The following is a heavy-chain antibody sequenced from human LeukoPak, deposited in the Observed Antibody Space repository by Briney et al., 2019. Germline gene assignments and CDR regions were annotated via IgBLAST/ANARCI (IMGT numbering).Heavy chain of an antibody. CDR1: GFTFSTYA. CDR2: IIDSGGAT. V-gene: IGHV3-23*01. Sequence: GGSLRLSCAASGFTFSTYAMSWVRQAPRRGLEWVSSIIDSGGATYYADSVKGRFTISRDNAKNTVYLQMDSLSVEDTGVYYCASALTTVTPHFHYWGQGTLVTVSS. CDR3: ASALTTVTPHFHY. J-gene: IGHJ4*02. D-gene: IGHD4-17*01.